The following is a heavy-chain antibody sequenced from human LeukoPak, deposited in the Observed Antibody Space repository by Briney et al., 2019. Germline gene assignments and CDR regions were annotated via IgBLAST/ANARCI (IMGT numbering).Heavy chain of an antibody. Sequence: SETLSLTCTVSGGSISSYYWSWIRQPPGKGLEWIGYIYYSGSTNYNPSLKSRVTISVDTSKNQFSLKLSSVTAADTAVYYCAREVRVGATWWFDPWGQGTLVTVSS. D-gene: IGHD1-26*01. J-gene: IGHJ5*02. CDR3: AREVRVGATWWFDP. V-gene: IGHV4-59*01. CDR1: GGSISSYY. CDR2: IYYSGST.